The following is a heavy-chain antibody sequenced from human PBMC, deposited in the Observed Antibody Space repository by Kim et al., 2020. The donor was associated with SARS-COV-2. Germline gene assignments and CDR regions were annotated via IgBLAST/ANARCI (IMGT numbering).Heavy chain of an antibody. J-gene: IGHJ4*02. CDR3: ASAYYYDSSGYYPTV. Sequence: PPLKRRVTKSVDTSKNQFSLKLSSVTAADTAVYYCASAYYYDSSGYYPTVWGQGTLVTVSS. D-gene: IGHD3-22*01. V-gene: IGHV4-34*01.